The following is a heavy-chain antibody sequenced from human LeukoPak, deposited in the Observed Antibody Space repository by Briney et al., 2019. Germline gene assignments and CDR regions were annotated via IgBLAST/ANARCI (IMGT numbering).Heavy chain of an antibody. CDR3: ASGTIVGARGADN. CDR2: ISGSSYHT. V-gene: IGHV3-21*01. CDR1: GFTFSSYA. J-gene: IGHJ4*02. D-gene: IGHD1-26*01. Sequence: GGSLRLSCAASGFTFSSYAMSWVRQAPGKALEWVSSISGSSYHTYYADSVKGRFTISRDNANNLLYLQMNSLRAEDTAVYYCASGTIVGARGADNWGQGTLVTVSS.